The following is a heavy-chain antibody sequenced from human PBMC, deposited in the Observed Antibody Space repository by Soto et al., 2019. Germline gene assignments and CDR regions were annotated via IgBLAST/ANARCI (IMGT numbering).Heavy chain of an antibody. V-gene: IGHV5-51*01. CDR1: GYSFTSYW. CDR3: ARHRRSAVAGSYYFDY. D-gene: IGHD6-19*01. CDR2: IYPGDSDT. Sequence: GESLKISCKGSGYSFTSYWIGWVRQMPGKGLEWMGIIYPGDSDTRYSPSFQGQVTISADKSISTAYLQWSSLKASDTAMYYCARHRRSAVAGSYYFDYWGQGTLVT. J-gene: IGHJ4*02.